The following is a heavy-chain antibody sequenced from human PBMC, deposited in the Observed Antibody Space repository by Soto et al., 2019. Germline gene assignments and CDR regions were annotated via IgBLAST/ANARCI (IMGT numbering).Heavy chain of an antibody. Sequence: QVQLVQSGAEVEKPGASVKVSCKASGHSFTSSYIHWVRQAPGQGLEWMGIVNPSTGSSTYAQKFQGRVTLTADTSTRTVHMELSRLRSEDTAVYYCARGTTVGINDYNYYYMYVWCKGTTVTVSS. D-gene: IGHD4-4*01. CDR2: VNPSTGSS. CDR3: ARGTTVGINDYNYYYMYV. J-gene: IGHJ6*03. V-gene: IGHV1-46*03. CDR1: GHSFTSSY.